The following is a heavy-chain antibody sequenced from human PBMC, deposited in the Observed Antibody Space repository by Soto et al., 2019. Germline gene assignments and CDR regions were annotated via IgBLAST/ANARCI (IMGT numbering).Heavy chain of an antibody. Sequence: PGGSLRLSCAASGFTFSTYAMHWVRQAPGKGLEWVAVISYGGSNKYYADSVKGRFTISRDNSKNTLYLQMNSLRAEDTAVYYCARRYKDGRRDCVSTSCLFDPWGQGTLVTVSS. D-gene: IGHD2-2*01. CDR3: ARRYKDGRRDCVSTSCLFDP. CDR2: ISYGGSNK. J-gene: IGHJ5*02. V-gene: IGHV3-30-3*01. CDR1: GFTFSTYA.